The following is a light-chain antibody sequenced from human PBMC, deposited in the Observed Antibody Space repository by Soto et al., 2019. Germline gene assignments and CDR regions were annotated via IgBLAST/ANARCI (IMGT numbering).Light chain of an antibody. CDR3: PQYGSSSTWT. Sequence: EIVLTQSPGTLSLSPGERATLSCRASQSVSSSYLAWYQQKPGQAPRLLIYGASSRATGIPDRFSGSGSGTDFTLTISRLEPEDFAVYYCPQYGSSSTWTFGQGTKVEIK. CDR1: QSVSSSY. J-gene: IGKJ1*01. V-gene: IGKV3-20*01. CDR2: GAS.